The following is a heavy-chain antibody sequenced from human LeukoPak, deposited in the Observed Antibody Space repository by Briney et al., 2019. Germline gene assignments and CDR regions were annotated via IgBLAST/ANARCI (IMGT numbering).Heavy chain of an antibody. D-gene: IGHD4-11*01. V-gene: IGHV4-34*01. J-gene: IGHJ6*02. CDR3: ARGFSNYVRNYYYYYGMDV. CDR1: GGSFSGYY. Sequence: SETLSLTCAVYGGSFSGYYWSWIRQPPGKGLEWIGEINHSGSTNYNPSLKSRVTISVDTSKNQFSLKLSSVTAADTAVYYCARGFSNYVRNYYYYYGMDVWGQGITVTVSS. CDR2: INHSGST.